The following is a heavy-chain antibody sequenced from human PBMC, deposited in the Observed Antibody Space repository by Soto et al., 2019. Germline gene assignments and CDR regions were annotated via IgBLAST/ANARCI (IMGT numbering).Heavy chain of an antibody. CDR1: GFTFSSYA. D-gene: IGHD1-26*01. V-gene: IGHV3-30-3*01. CDR3: AEWDSRDY. Sequence: QVQLVESGGGVVQPGRSLRLSCAASGFTFSSYAMHWVRQAPGKGLEWVAVISYDGSNKYYADSVKGRFTISRDNSKNTLYLQMTSLRAEDTAVYYCAEWDSRDYWGQGTLVTVSS. CDR2: ISYDGSNK. J-gene: IGHJ4*02.